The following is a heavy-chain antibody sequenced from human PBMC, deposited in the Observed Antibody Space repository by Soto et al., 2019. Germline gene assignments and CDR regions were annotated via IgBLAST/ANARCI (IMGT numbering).Heavy chain of an antibody. J-gene: IGHJ6*02. D-gene: IGHD3-3*01. CDR1: GFTFSSYA. V-gene: IGHV3-23*01. CDR3: AKVHEATYYDFWSGYGNYYYYGMDV. Sequence: EVQLLESGGGLVQPGGSLRLSCAASGFTFSSYAMSWVRQAPGKGLEWVSAISGSGGSTYYADSVKGRFTISRDNSKNTLYLQMNSLRAEDTAVYYCAKVHEATYYDFWSGYGNYYYYGMDVWGQGTTVTVSS. CDR2: ISGSGGST.